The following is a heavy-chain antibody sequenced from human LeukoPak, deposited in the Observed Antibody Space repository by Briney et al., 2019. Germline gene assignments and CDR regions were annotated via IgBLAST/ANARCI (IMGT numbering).Heavy chain of an antibody. CDR2: ISYDGSNK. CDR3: AKSTGYSSGWFDY. Sequence: GGSLRLSCAASGFTFSSDAMTWVRQAPGKGLEWVAVISYDGSNKYYADSVKGRFTISRDNSKNTGYLQMNSLRGDDTAVYYCAKSTGYSSGWFDYWGQGTLVTVSS. D-gene: IGHD6-19*01. V-gene: IGHV3-30*18. CDR1: GFTFSSDA. J-gene: IGHJ4*02.